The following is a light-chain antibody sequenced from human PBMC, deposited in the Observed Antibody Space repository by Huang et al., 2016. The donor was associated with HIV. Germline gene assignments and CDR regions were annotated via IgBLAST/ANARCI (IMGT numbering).Light chain of an antibody. CDR3: QQSVRTPRT. Sequence: DIQITQSPSSLSASVGDRVIITCRASQHINRYLNWYQQHPAKAPKLLSSSASNLHSGVPSSFSGSGSGTDFTLTISSLRPEDSATYFCQQSVRTPRTFGQGTKLEI. CDR1: QHINRY. J-gene: IGKJ2*01. V-gene: IGKV1-39*01. CDR2: SAS.